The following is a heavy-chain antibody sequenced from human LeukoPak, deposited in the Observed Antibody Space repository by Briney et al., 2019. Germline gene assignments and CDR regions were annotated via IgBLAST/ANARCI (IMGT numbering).Heavy chain of an antibody. CDR3: ARDLGYSYGWWWYFDL. V-gene: IGHV4-30-4*01. CDR2: IYYSGST. Sequence: SETLSLTCTVSGGSISSGDYYWSWIRQPPGKGLEWIGYIYYSGSTYYNPSLKSRVTISVDTSKNQFSLKLSSVTAADTAVYYCARDLGYSYGWWWYFDLWGRGTLVTVSS. D-gene: IGHD5-18*01. J-gene: IGHJ2*01. CDR1: GGSISSGDYY.